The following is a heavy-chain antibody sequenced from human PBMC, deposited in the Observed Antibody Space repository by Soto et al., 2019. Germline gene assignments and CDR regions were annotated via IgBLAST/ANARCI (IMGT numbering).Heavy chain of an antibody. J-gene: IGHJ4*02. CDR2: ISSSSSYT. CDR1: GFTFSDYY. CDR3: ARDSSGWKDFDY. V-gene: IGHV3-11*06. D-gene: IGHD6-19*01. Sequence: GGSLRLSCAASGFTFSDYYMSWIRQAPGKGLEWVSYISSSSSYTNYADSVKGRFTISRDNAKNSLYLQMNSLRAEDTAVYYCARDSSGWKDFDYWGQGTLVTVSS.